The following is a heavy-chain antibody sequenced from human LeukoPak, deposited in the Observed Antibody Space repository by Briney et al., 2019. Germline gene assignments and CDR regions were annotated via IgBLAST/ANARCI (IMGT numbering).Heavy chain of an antibody. Sequence: PRGSLRLSCAAFGFTFSSYWMSWVRQAPGKGLEWVANIKQDGSEKYYVDSVKGRFTISRDNAKNSLYLQMNSLRAEDTAVYYCARELWFGELLGGAFDIWGQGTMVTVSS. V-gene: IGHV3-7*01. D-gene: IGHD3-10*01. CDR3: ARELWFGELLGGAFDI. J-gene: IGHJ3*02. CDR1: GFTFSSYW. CDR2: IKQDGSEK.